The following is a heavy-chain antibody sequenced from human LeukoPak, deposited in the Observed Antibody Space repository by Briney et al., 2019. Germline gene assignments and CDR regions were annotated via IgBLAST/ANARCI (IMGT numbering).Heavy chain of an antibody. D-gene: IGHD3-22*01. CDR1: GFTFSSYG. Sequence: PGGSLRLSCAASGFTFSSYGMHWVRQAPGKGLEWVPVIWYDGSNKYYADSAKGRFTISRDNSKNTLYLQMNSLRAEDTAVYYCARVVAYDSSGYGGFDYWGQGTLVTVSS. V-gene: IGHV3-33*01. CDR2: IWYDGSNK. J-gene: IGHJ4*02. CDR3: ARVVAYDSSGYGGFDY.